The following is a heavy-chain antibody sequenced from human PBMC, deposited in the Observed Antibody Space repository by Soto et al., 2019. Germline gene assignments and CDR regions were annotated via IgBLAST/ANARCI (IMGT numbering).Heavy chain of an antibody. CDR2: ISWNSGSI. J-gene: IGHJ4*02. CDR1: GFTFDDYA. V-gene: IGHV3-9*01. Sequence: EVQLVESGGGLVQPGRSLRLSCAASGFTFDDYAMHWVRQAPGKGLEWVSGISWNSGSIGYADSVKGRFTISRDNAKNSRSLQLNSLRAEDTALYYCAKDRGLVLSVYFDYWGQGTLVTVSS. CDR3: AKDRGLVLSVYFDY. D-gene: IGHD6-19*01.